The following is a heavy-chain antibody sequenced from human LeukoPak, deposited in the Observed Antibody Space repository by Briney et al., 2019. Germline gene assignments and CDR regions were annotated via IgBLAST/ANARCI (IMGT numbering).Heavy chain of an antibody. Sequence: PGGSLRLSCAASGFTFSSYGMSWVRQAPGKGLEWVSAISGSGGSTYYADSVKGRFTISRDNSKNTLYLQMNSLRAEDTAVYYCAKSQGTSCYVCNGYWGQGTLVTVSS. J-gene: IGHJ4*02. D-gene: IGHD2-2*01. CDR3: AKSQGTSCYVCNGY. V-gene: IGHV3-23*01. CDR2: ISGSGGST. CDR1: GFTFSSYG.